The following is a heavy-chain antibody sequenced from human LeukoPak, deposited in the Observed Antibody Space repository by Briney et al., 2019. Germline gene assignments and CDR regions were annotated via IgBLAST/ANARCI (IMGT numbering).Heavy chain of an antibody. Sequence: GGSLRLSCAASGFTFSNSAMSWVRQAPGKGLEWVSAISGSGGTTFYADSVKGRFTISRDISKNTLYLEMNSLRAEDTAVYYCAKFPSGGFDYWGQGTLATVSS. J-gene: IGHJ4*02. CDR2: ISGSGGTT. CDR3: AKFPSGGFDY. V-gene: IGHV3-23*01. D-gene: IGHD1-26*01. CDR1: GFTFSNSA.